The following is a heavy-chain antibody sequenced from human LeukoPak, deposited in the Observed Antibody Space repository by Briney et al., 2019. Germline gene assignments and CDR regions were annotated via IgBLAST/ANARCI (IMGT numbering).Heavy chain of an antibody. Sequence: ASVKVSCKASGGTFSSYAISWVRQVPGQGLEWMGGIIPIFGTASYAQKFQGRVTITADESTSTAYMELSSLRSEDTAVYYCARGGGNSGWFDPWGQGTLVTVSS. CDR3: ARGGGNSGWFDP. J-gene: IGHJ5*02. V-gene: IGHV1-69*13. D-gene: IGHD4-23*01. CDR2: IIPIFGTA. CDR1: GGTFSSYA.